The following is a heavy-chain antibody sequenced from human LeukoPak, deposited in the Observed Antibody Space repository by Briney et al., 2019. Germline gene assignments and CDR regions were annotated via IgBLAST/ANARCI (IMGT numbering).Heavy chain of an antibody. D-gene: IGHD4-23*01. Sequence: GESLEISCKGSGYDFTNYWIAWVRQMPGKGLEWMGFVYPDDSDTRYSPSFEGQVTFSADKSINTAYLQWSALRASDTAMFYCARVTTVVSTNVMEVPATDYFDYWGQGTLVTVFS. CDR1: GYDFTNYW. J-gene: IGHJ4*02. CDR2: VYPDDSDT. CDR3: ARVTTVVSTNVMEVPATDYFDY. V-gene: IGHV5-51*01.